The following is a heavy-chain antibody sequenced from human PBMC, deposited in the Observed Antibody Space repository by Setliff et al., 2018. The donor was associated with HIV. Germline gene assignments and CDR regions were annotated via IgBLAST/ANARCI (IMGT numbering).Heavy chain of an antibody. CDR3: ARDRQIAAAGRSNYYYGMDV. V-gene: IGHV3-53*01. CDR1: GFTVSSNY. J-gene: IGHJ6*02. Sequence: GGSLRLSCAASGFTVSSNYMTWVRQAPGKGLEWVSVINNSGSTKYADSVKGRFTISRDNSKNTVFLQMNSLRAEDTAVYYCARDRQIAAAGRSNYYYGMDVWGQGTTVTVSS. D-gene: IGHD6-13*01. CDR2: INNSGST.